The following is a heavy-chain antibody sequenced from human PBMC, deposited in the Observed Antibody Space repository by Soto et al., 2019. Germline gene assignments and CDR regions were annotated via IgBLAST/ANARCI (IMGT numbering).Heavy chain of an antibody. J-gene: IGHJ5*02. Sequence: PSETLSLTCTVSGGSISSSSYYWGWIRQPPGKGLEWIGEINHSGSTNYNPSLKSRVTISVDTSKNQFSLKLSSVTAADTAVYYCARDYRYGSGRRWFDPWGQGTLVTVSS. CDR3: ARDYRYGSGRRWFDP. V-gene: IGHV4-39*07. CDR2: INHSGST. CDR1: GGSISSSSYY. D-gene: IGHD3-10*01.